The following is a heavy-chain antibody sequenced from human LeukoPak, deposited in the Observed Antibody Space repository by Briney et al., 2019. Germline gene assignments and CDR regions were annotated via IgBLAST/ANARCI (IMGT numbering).Heavy chain of an antibody. CDR2: IYYSGTT. CDR3: ARKRYYDPYFFDY. J-gene: IGHJ4*02. V-gene: IGHV4-30-4*01. D-gene: IGHD3-16*01. CDR1: GGSISSGDYY. Sequence: SQTLSLTCTVSGGSISSGDYYWSWIRQPQGKGLERIGYIYYSGTTYYNPSLKSRVTISVDTSKNQFSLKLNSVTAADTAVYYCARKRYYDPYFFDYWGQGTLVTVSS.